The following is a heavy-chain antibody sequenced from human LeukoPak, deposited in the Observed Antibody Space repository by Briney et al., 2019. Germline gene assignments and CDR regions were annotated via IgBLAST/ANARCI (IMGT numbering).Heavy chain of an antibody. CDR1: GYTFTSYG. CDR2: IIPIFGTA. CDR3: ARDLAAAVYTSTHPPFDP. J-gene: IGHJ5*02. D-gene: IGHD6-13*01. V-gene: IGHV1-69*13. Sequence: GASVKVSCKASGYTFTSYGISWVRQAPGQGLEWMGGIIPIFGTANYAQKFQGRVTITADESTSTAYMELSSLRSEDTAVYYCARDLAAAVYTSTHPPFDPWGQGTLVTVSS.